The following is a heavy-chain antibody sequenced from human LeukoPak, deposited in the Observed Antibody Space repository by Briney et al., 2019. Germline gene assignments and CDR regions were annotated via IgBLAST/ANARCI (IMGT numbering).Heavy chain of an antibody. CDR1: GGSISSSSYY. CDR3: ARPLYYVVAFDI. CDR2: IYYSGST. Sequence: SETLSLTCTVSGGSISSSSYYWGWIRQPPGTGLEWIGSIYYSGSTYYNPSLKSRVTISVDTSKNQFSLKLSSVTAADTAVYYCARPLYYVVAFDIWGQGTMVTVSS. J-gene: IGHJ3*02. D-gene: IGHD3-16*01. V-gene: IGHV4-39*01.